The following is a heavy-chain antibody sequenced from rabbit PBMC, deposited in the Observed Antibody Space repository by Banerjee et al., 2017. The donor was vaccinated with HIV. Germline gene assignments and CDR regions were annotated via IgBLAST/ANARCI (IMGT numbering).Heavy chain of an antibody. J-gene: IGHJ3*01. D-gene: IGHD6-1*01. CDR3: ARGYAKHL. V-gene: IGHV1S40*01. CDR2: ILSGGGST. Sequence: LEWIACILSGGGSTYYASWAKGRFTISETSSTTVTLQMTSLTAADTATYFCARGYAKHLWGQGTLVTVS.